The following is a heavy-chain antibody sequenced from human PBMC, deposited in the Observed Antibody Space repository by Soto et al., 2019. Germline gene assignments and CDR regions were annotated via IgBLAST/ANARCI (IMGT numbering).Heavy chain of an antibody. CDR2: INPNSGGT. CDR1: GYTFTGYY. J-gene: IGHJ6*02. V-gene: IGHV1-2*02. D-gene: IGHD3-10*01. Sequence: ASVKVSCKASGYTFTGYYMHWVRQAPGQGLEWMGWINPNSGGTNYAQKFQGRVTMTRDTSISTAYMELSRLRSDDTAVYYCARETEYYGSGSYYIPPYYYYYGMDVWGQGTMVTVSS. CDR3: ARETEYYGSGSYYIPPYYYYYGMDV.